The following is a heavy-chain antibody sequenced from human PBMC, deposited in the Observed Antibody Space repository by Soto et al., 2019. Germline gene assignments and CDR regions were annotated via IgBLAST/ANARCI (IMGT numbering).Heavy chain of an antibody. Sequence: EVQLLESGGGLVQPGGSLRLSCAASGFTVSSYAMSWVRQAPGKGLEWVSGISGSGDSTYYADSVKGRFTISRDNSKSSLYPQMNSLGAEDTAVYYCAIGYSYAPFDPWGQGTLFTVSS. CDR1: GFTVSSYA. V-gene: IGHV3-23*01. D-gene: IGHD5-18*01. J-gene: IGHJ5*02. CDR2: ISGSGDST. CDR3: AIGYSYAPFDP.